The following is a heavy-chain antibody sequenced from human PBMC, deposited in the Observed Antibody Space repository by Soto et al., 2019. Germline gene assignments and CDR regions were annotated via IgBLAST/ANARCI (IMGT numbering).Heavy chain of an antibody. J-gene: IGHJ5*02. D-gene: IGHD5-12*01. V-gene: IGHV4-39*01. CDR3: ARHPSGFWFDP. CDR1: GGSISSSSYF. CDR2: IYYSGST. Sequence: QLQLQESGPGLVKPSETLSLTCTVSGGSISSSSYFWGWIRQPPGKGLEWIGSIYYSGSTYYNPSPTSRVTVAVDTSKTQFSLKLTSVTAADTAVYYCARHPSGFWFDPWGEGTLGTVSS.